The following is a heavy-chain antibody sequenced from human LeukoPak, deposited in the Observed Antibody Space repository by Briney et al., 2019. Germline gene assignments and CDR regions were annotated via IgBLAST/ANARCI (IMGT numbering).Heavy chain of an antibody. CDR2: IYPGDSDT. D-gene: IGHD3-10*01. CDR1: GYSFTSYW. Sequence: GESLKISCKGSGYSFTSYWIGWVRQMPGKGLEWVGIIYPGDSDTRYSPSFQGQVTISADKSISTAYLQWSSLKASDTAMYYCARHYRGSGSYYPGQNWFDPWGQGTLVTVSS. J-gene: IGHJ5*02. CDR3: ARHYRGSGSYYPGQNWFDP. V-gene: IGHV5-51*01.